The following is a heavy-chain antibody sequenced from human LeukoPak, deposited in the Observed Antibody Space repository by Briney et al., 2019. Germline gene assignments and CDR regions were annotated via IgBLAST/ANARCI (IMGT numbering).Heavy chain of an antibody. CDR1: GITLSVYW. D-gene: IGHD3-10*01. J-gene: IGHJ4*02. CDR3: ARGGKYGSTLVDY. V-gene: IGHV3-7*01. Sequence: PGGSLRLSCAASGITLSVYWMSWVRQAPGKGLEWVANIKQDGSEKYYRDSVQGRFTISRDNAKNSLYLQMNSLRAEDTAVYYCARGGKYGSTLVDYWGQGTLVTVSS. CDR2: IKQDGSEK.